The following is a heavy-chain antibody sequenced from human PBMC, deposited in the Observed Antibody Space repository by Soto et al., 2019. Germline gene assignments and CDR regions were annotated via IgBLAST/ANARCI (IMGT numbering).Heavy chain of an antibody. CDR2: IIPIFGTA. CDR3: ARHLGGNHYYYGMDV. Sequence: QVQLVQSGAEVKKPGSSVKVSCKASGGTFSSYAISWVRQAPGQGLEWMGGIIPIFGTADYAQKFQCRVTITADDFTRTAYMELSSLRSEDTAVYYCARHLGGNHYYYGMDVWGQGTTVTVSS. V-gene: IGHV1-69*12. D-gene: IGHD3-16*01. CDR1: GGTFSSYA. J-gene: IGHJ6*02.